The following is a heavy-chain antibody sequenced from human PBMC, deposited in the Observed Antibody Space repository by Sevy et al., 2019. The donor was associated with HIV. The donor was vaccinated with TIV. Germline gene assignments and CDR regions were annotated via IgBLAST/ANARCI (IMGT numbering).Heavy chain of an antibody. Sequence: GGSLRLSCAASGFTFNNYAMSWVRQAPGKGLEGKGLEWVSTISGGGGGTYYAEFVRGRFTISRDNSKNTLYLKVNSLSVEDTAVYYCAKHYIHDIADGWYFDLWGRGTLVTVSS. D-gene: IGHD6-13*01. CDR1: GFTFNNYA. CDR3: AKHYIHDIADGWYFDL. CDR2: ISGGGGGT. J-gene: IGHJ2*01. V-gene: IGHV3-23*01.